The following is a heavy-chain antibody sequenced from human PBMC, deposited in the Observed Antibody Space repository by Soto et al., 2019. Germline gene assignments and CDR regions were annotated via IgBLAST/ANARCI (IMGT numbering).Heavy chain of an antibody. V-gene: IGHV3-30*18. Sequence: SLRLSCAASGFTFSSYGMHWVRQAPGKGLEWVAVISYDGSNKYYADSVKGRFTISRDNSKNTLHLQMNSLRAEDTAVYYCAKDKVRSSSSYIFDYWGQGTLVTVSS. CDR2: ISYDGSNK. D-gene: IGHD6-13*01. CDR1: GFTFSSYG. J-gene: IGHJ4*02. CDR3: AKDKVRSSSSYIFDY.